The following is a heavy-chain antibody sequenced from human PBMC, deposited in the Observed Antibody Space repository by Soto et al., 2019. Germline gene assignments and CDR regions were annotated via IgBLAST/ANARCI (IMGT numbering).Heavy chain of an antibody. J-gene: IGHJ6*02. CDR1: GFTFGDYA. CDR3: TREPSYYDILAGYRAPDYYGMDV. D-gene: IGHD3-9*01. Sequence: GWALRLSCTASGFTFGDYAMSWFRQAPGKGLEWVGFIRSKAYGGTTEYAASVKGRFTISRDDSKSIAYVQMNSLKPEDTAVYYCTREPSYYDILAGYRAPDYYGMDVWGQGTTVTVSS. CDR2: IRSKAYGGTT. V-gene: IGHV3-49*03.